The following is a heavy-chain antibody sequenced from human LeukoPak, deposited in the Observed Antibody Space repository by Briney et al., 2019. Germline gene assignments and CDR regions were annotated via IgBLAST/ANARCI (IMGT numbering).Heavy chain of an antibody. CDR1: GGSISSSSYY. CDR3: ARARSYLNWFDP. V-gene: IGHV4-39*07. Sequence: SETLSLTSTVSGGSISSSSYYWGWIRQPPGKGLEWIGSIYYCGSTYYNPSLKSRVTISVDTSKNQFSLKLSSVTAADTAVYYCARARSYLNWFDPWGQGTLVTVSS. CDR2: IYYCGST. J-gene: IGHJ5*02. D-gene: IGHD1-26*01.